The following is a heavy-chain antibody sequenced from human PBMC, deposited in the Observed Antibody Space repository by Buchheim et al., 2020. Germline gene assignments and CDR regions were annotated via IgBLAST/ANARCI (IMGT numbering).Heavy chain of an antibody. Sequence: EVQLVESGGGLVQPGGSLRLSCAASGFTFSDLWMHWVRQTAGKCRMWVSRINSDGSSTIYGESVKGRFTVSRDSAKNTLYLQMNSLRAEDTGVYFCARDPPLHGGTLDYWGQGT. V-gene: IGHV3-74*01. D-gene: IGHD1-1*01. CDR3: ARDPPLHGGTLDY. CDR2: INSDGSST. J-gene: IGHJ4*02. CDR1: GFTFSDLW.